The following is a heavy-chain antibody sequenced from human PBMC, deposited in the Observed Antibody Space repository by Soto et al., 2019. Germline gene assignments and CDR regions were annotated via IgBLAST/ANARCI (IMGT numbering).Heavy chain of an antibody. V-gene: IGHV2-26*01. D-gene: IGHD3-9*01. CDR3: ARIPFSVLRYFDWPHFDP. CDR2: IFSNDEK. J-gene: IGHJ5*02. CDR1: GFSLSNARMG. Sequence: SGPTLVNPTETLTLTCTVSGFSLSNARMGVSWIRQPPGKALEWLAHIFSNDEKSYSTSLKSRLTISKDTSKSQVVLTMTNMDPVDTATYYCARIPFSVLRYFDWPHFDPWGQGTLVTVSS.